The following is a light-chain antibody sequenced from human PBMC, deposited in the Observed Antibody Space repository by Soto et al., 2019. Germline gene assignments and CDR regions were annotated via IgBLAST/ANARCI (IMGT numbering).Light chain of an antibody. Sequence: QSALTQPASVSGSPGQSITISCTGTSSDVGGYSYVSWYQQHPGKAPKLMISEVSYRPSGVSNRFSGSKSGNTASLTISGLQAEDEADYFCNSYGSTSTRYVFGTGTKLTVL. CDR2: EVS. V-gene: IGLV2-14*01. J-gene: IGLJ1*01. CDR1: SSDVGGYSY. CDR3: NSYGSTSTRYV.